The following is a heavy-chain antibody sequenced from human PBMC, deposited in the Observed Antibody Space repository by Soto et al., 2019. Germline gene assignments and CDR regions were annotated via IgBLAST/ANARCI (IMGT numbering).Heavy chain of an antibody. J-gene: IGHJ6*02. CDR2: INPSGGST. V-gene: IGHV1-46*01. CDR3: ARDSWELDYYYGMDV. Sequence: QVQLVQSGAEVKKPGASVKVSCKASGYTFTSYYMHWVRQAPGQGLEWMGIINPSGGSTSYAQKFQGRVTMXXDXSXXTVYMELSSLRSEDTAVYYCARDSWELDYYYGMDVWGQGTTVTVSS. D-gene: IGHD1-26*01. CDR1: GYTFTSYY.